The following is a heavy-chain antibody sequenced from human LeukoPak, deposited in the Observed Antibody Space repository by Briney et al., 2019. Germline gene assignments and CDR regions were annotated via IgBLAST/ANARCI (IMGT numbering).Heavy chain of an antibody. CDR3: AGHIRYTYDPNWFHP. V-gene: IGHV4-39*01. D-gene: IGHD3-3*02. Sequence: NPSETLSLTCSVSGDSIAAPSYYWAWIRQPPGKGLEWIASIYYSGNTNYDPSLQSRVTISVDTSKNQFSLSLSSVTAADTAVYYCAGHIRYTYDPNWFHPWGQGILVTVSS. J-gene: IGHJ5*02. CDR2: IYYSGNT. CDR1: GDSIAAPSYY.